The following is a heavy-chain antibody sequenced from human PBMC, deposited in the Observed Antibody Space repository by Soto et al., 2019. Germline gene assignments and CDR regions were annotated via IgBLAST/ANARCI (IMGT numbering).Heavy chain of an antibody. CDR1: GGSISSYY. V-gene: IGHV4-59*01. Sequence: SETLSLTCTVSGGSISSYYWSWIRQPPGKGLEWIGYIYYSGSTNYNPSLKSRVTKTTDTSTSTAYMELRSLRSDDTAVYYCARGPDSVADYWGQGTLVTVSS. CDR2: IYYSGST. CDR3: ARGPDSVADY. D-gene: IGHD2-21*01. J-gene: IGHJ4*02.